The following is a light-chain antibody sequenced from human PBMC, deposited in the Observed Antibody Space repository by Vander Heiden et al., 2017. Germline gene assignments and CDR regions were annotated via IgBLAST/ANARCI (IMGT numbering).Light chain of an antibody. CDR2: EIS. V-gene: IGLV2-14*01. J-gene: IGLJ1*01. CDR1: SSDIGDHDH. Sequence: QSALTQPASVSGSPGQPITISCTGTSSDIGDHDHVSWYQQHPGKVPKVIIYEISKRPSGVSNSFSGSKSGNTASLPISGLQAEDDADYYCCSYTRSSTLVFGTGTKVTAL. CDR3: CSYTRSSTLV.